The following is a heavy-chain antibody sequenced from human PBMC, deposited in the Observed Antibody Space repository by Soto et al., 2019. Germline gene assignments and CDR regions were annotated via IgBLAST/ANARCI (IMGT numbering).Heavy chain of an antibody. CDR1: GYAFTKYG. CDR3: ARVASLIPIFHGLDA. CDR2: ISGDNGNP. J-gene: IGHJ6*02. D-gene: IGHD3-3*01. Sequence: QVQLVQSGAEVRKPGASVKVSCKASGYAFTKYGITWVRQAPGQGLEWLGWISGDNGNPNFAQRLKDRVTMTTDTSTTTAYMELRSLRRDDTAIYYCARVASLIPIFHGLDAWGQGTTVTVSS. V-gene: IGHV1-18*04.